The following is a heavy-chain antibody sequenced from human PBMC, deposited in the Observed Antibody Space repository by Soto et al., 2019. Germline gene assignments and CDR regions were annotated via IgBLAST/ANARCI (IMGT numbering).Heavy chain of an antibody. CDR1: GGSISSPDHH. J-gene: IGHJ6*02. CDR2: IYYSAST. CDR3: ARDSRTPSGGMDV. V-gene: IGHV4-30-4*01. Sequence: QVQLQESGPGLVKPSQTLSLTCTVSGGSISSPDHHWTWIRQSPGKGLEWIGAIYYSASTYYNPSLVSRLRISVHTSKNQFSLRLTSVTAADTAVYYCARDSRTPSGGMDVWGQGTTVTVSS.